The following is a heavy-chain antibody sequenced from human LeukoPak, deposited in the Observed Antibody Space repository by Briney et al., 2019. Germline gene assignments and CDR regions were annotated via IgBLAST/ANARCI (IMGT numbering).Heavy chain of an antibody. CDR2: IHYSGST. CDR1: GGSVSSGNYY. Sequence: SETLSLTCTVSGGSVSSGNYYWSWIRQPPGSGLEWIGYIHYSGSTNFNPSLKSRVTISVDTSKNQFSLKLSSVTAADTAAYYCARIETVGNWFDPWGQGTLVTVSS. J-gene: IGHJ5*02. D-gene: IGHD1-1*01. V-gene: IGHV4-61*01. CDR3: ARIETVGNWFDP.